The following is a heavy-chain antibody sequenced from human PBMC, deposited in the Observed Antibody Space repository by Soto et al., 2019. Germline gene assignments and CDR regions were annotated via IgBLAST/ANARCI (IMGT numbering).Heavy chain of an antibody. Sequence: GGSLRLSCAASGFTFSGSAMHWVRQASGKGLEWVGRIRSKANSYATAYAASVKGRFTISRDDSKNTAYLQMNSLKTEDTAVYYCTRHSPIAARDYGMDVWGQGTTVTVSS. CDR1: GFTFSGSA. J-gene: IGHJ6*02. D-gene: IGHD6-6*01. CDR2: IRSKANSYAT. V-gene: IGHV3-73*01. CDR3: TRHSPIAARDYGMDV.